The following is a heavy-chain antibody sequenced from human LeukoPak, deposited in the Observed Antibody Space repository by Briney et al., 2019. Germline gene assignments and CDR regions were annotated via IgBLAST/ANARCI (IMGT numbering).Heavy chain of an antibody. CDR3: AKGCVATAMVIDY. J-gene: IGHJ4*02. CDR1: GFTFSNAW. CDR2: ISYDGSNK. V-gene: IGHV3-30*18. D-gene: IGHD5-18*01. Sequence: GGSLRLSCAASGFTFSNAWMSWVRQAPGKGLEWVAVISYDGSNKYYADSVKGRFTISRDNSKNTLYLQMNSLRAEDTAVYYCAKGCVATAMVIDYWGQGTLVTVSS.